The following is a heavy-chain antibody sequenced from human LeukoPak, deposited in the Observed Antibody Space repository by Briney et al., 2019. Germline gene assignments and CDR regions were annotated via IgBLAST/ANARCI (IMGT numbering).Heavy chain of an antibody. CDR3: ARDYLGYCSSTSCSLL. V-gene: IGHV1-2*02. D-gene: IGHD2-2*01. CDR2: INPNSGGT. Sequence: GASVKVSCKASGYTFTGYYMHWVRQAPGQGLEWMGWINPNSGGTNYAQKFQGRVTMTRDTSISTAYMELSRLRSDDTAVYYCARDYLGYCSSTSCSLLWGQGTLVTVSS. CDR1: GYTFTGYY. J-gene: IGHJ4*02.